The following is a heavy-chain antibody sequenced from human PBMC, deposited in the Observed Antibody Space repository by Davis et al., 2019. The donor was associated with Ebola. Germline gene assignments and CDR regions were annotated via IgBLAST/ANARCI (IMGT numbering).Heavy chain of an antibody. V-gene: IGHV5-51*01. Sequence: GESLKISCQGSGYSFTSYWIGWVRQLPGKGLEWMGIIYPGDSDTRYSPSFQGQVTISADKSISTAYLQWSSLKASDTAMYYCARFMVRGVMDYYYGMDVWGQGTTVTVSS. J-gene: IGHJ6*02. CDR1: GYSFTSYW. CDR2: IYPGDSDT. D-gene: IGHD3-10*01. CDR3: ARFMVRGVMDYYYGMDV.